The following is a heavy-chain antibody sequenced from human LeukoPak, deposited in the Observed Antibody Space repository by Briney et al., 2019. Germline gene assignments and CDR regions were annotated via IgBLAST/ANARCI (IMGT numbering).Heavy chain of an antibody. CDR3: AKGQNYYDGSGYYSTDY. CDR2: IWYDGSSK. Sequence: PGGSLRLSCAASGFTFSSYGMNWVRQAPGKGLEWVAVIWYDGSSKYYADSVKGRFTISRDNSKNTLYLQMNSLRAADTAVYYCAKGQNYYDGSGYYSTDYWGQGTPVTVSS. J-gene: IGHJ4*02. V-gene: IGHV3-30*02. D-gene: IGHD3-22*01. CDR1: GFTFSSYG.